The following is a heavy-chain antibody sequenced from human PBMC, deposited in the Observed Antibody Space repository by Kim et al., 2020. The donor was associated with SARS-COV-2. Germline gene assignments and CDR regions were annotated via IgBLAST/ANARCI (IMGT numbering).Heavy chain of an antibody. Sequence: ASVKVSCEASGYTFTDSYIHWIRQAPGQRLEWMGWVVPTNGGTNIAQNFQGRVTLTSDASLNTAYMDLSSLQSDDTAVYFCAREGAHPLLPDFWGLGTLV. CDR2: VVPTNGGT. CDR3: AREGAHPLLPDF. V-gene: IGHV1-2*02. CDR1: GYTFTDSY. J-gene: IGHJ4*02. D-gene: IGHD2-15*01.